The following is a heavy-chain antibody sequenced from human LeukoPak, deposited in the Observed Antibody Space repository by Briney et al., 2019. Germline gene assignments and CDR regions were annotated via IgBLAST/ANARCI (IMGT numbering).Heavy chain of an antibody. CDR3: ATKQWLAPPPDS. CDR1: TFTFSKYW. CDR2: INTDVTVT. V-gene: IGHV3-74*01. J-gene: IGHJ4*02. D-gene: IGHD6-19*01. Sequence: GGSLRLSSAASTFTFSKYWMLWVRQAQGKGLESVSRINTDVTVTTYADSVKGRLTVSRDNADNTMFLQMNSVRDEDTAVYYCATKQWLAPPPDSWGQGTPVTVSS.